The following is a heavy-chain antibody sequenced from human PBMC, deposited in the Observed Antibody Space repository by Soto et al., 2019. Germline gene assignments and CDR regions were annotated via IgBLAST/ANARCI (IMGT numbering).Heavy chain of an antibody. J-gene: IGHJ6*03. CDR2: IYYSGST. CDR3: ARMSSGYEKNYYYYYMDV. CDR1: GGSISSSSYY. V-gene: IGHV4-39*01. Sequence: PSETLSLTCTVSGGSISSSSYYWGWIRQPPGKGLEWIGSIYYSGSTYYNPSLKSRVTISVDTSKNQFSLKLSSVTAADTAVHYCARMSSGYEKNYYYYYMDVWGKGTTVTVSS. D-gene: IGHD5-12*01.